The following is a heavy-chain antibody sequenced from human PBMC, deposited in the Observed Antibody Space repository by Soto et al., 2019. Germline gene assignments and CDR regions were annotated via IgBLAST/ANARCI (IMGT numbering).Heavy chain of an antibody. CDR3: ARDLLRYSSSWYYFDY. D-gene: IGHD6-13*01. J-gene: IGHJ4*02. CDR1: GFTFSDYY. CDR2: ISSSGSTI. V-gene: IGHV3-11*01. Sequence: GGSLRLSCAASGFTFSDYYMSWIRQAPGKGLEWVSYISSSGSTIYYADTVKGRFTISRDNAKNSLYLQMNSLRAEDTAVYYCARDLLRYSSSWYYFDYWGQGTLVTVSS.